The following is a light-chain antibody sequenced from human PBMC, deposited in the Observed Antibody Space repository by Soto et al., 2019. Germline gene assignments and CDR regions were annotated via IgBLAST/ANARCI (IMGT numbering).Light chain of an antibody. CDR1: QSVSSY. CDR2: DAS. CDR3: QQRSNWLT. J-gene: IGKJ1*01. Sequence: EIVLTQSPATLSLSPGERATLSCRASQSVSSYLAWYQQKPGQAPRLLIYDASNRATGIPARFSGSGSGTVFPLTISSLESEDFAVYYCQQRSNWLTFGQGTKVEI. V-gene: IGKV3-11*01.